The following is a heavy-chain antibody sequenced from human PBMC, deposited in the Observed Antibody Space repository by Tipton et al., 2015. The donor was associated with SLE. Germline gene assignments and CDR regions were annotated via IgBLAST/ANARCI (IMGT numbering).Heavy chain of an antibody. CDR3: ATLHSGYDYYYYGMDV. J-gene: IGHJ6*02. CDR2: IYYSGST. D-gene: IGHD5-12*01. Sequence: GLVKPSETVSLTCTVSGYSITSGYYWGWIRQPPGKGLEWIGSIYYSGSTYYNPSLKSRVTISVDTSKNQFSLKLSSVTAADTAVYYCATLHSGYDYYYYGMDVWGQGTTVTVSS. CDR1: GYSITSGYY. V-gene: IGHV4-38-2*02.